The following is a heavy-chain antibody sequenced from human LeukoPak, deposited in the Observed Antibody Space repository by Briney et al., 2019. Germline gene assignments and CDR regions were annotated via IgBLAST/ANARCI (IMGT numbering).Heavy chain of an antibody. CDR3: AKDEYFDWLSYFDY. D-gene: IGHD3-9*01. CDR1: GFTFSSYG. CDR2: IWYDGSNK. Sequence: GGSLRLSCAASGFTFSSYGMHWVRQAPGKGLEWVAVIWYDGSNKYYADSVKGRFTISRDNSKNTLYLQMNSLRAEDTAVYYCAKDEYFDWLSYFDYWGQGTLVTVSS. V-gene: IGHV3-33*06. J-gene: IGHJ4*02.